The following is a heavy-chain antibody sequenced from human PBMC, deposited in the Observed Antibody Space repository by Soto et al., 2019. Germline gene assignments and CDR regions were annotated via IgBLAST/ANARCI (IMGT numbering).Heavy chain of an antibody. Sequence: SETLSLTCTVSGGSINSYYWSWIRQPPGKGLEWIGYIYYSGSTNYNPSLKSRVTISVDTSKNQFSLKLSSVTAADTAVYYCAREGVSSSWYNYYAMDVWGQGTTVTVSS. CDR3: AREGVSSSWYNYYAMDV. V-gene: IGHV4-59*01. CDR1: GGSINSYY. D-gene: IGHD6-13*01. J-gene: IGHJ6*02. CDR2: IYYSGST.